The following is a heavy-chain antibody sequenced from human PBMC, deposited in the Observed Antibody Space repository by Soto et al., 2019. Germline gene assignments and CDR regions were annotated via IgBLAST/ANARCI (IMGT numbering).Heavy chain of an antibody. CDR1: GYTFTDYH. J-gene: IGHJ5*02. Sequence: QVQLVXXXAEVKKPGASVKVSCKASGYTFTDYHMHWVRQAPGQGLEWMGWINAKSGGTKYAQKFQGRVTMTRDTSISTAYMDLSSLRSDDTAVYYCARDSSSWFDPWGQGTLVTVSS. CDR3: ARDSSSWFDP. CDR2: INAKSGGT. D-gene: IGHD6-13*01. V-gene: IGHV1-2*02.